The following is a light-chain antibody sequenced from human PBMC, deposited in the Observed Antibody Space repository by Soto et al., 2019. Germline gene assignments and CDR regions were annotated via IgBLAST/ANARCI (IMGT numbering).Light chain of an antibody. Sequence: EIVLTQSPGTLSLSPVQRATLSCMASQSISSNFLAWYQQKPGQAPRLLIYATSSRATGIPGRFSGSGSGTDFTLTISRLEPEDFAVYYCQQYSSSWTFGQGTKVDIK. V-gene: IGKV3-20*01. CDR2: ATS. CDR1: QSISSNF. J-gene: IGKJ1*01. CDR3: QQYSSSWT.